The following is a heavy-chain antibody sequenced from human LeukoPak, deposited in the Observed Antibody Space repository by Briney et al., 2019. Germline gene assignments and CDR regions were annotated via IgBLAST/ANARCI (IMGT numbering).Heavy chain of an antibody. J-gene: IGHJ3*02. CDR3: ARRSRKGFGVQQKGAGRRGPDAFDI. V-gene: IGHV3-21*01. D-gene: IGHD3-16*01. CDR2: ISSSSSYI. Sequence: GGSLRLSCAASGFTFSSYSMNWVRQAPGKGLEWVSSISSSSSYIYYADSVKGRFTISRDNAKNSLYLQMNSLRAEDTAVYYCARRSRKGFGVQQKGAGRRGPDAFDIWGQGTMVTVSS. CDR1: GFTFSSYS.